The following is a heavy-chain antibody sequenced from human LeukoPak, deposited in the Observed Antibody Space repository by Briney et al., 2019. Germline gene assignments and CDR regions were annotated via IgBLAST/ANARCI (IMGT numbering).Heavy chain of an antibody. CDR1: GGSFSGYY. CDR2: IYTSGST. Sequence: SETLSLTCAVYGGSFSGYYWSWIRQPAGKGLEWIGRIYTSGSTNYNPSLKSRVTISLDKSKNQFSLKLSSVTAADTAVYYCASERLAAAGMPFDSWGQGTLVTVSS. J-gene: IGHJ4*02. CDR3: ASERLAAAGMPFDS. D-gene: IGHD6-13*01. V-gene: IGHV4-59*10.